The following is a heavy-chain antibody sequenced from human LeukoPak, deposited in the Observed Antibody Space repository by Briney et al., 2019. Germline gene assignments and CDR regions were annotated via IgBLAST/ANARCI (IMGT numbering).Heavy chain of an antibody. D-gene: IGHD1-26*01. J-gene: IGHJ4*02. Sequence: PSETLSLTCTVSGGSISSGGYYWSWIRQHPGKGLEWIGNIYHSGSTNYSPSLKSRVTISVDTSKNQFSLKLSSVTAADTAVYYCARSYSGIPYYFDYWGQGTLVTVSS. V-gene: IGHV4-61*08. CDR2: IYHSGST. CDR3: ARSYSGIPYYFDY. CDR1: GGSISSGGYY.